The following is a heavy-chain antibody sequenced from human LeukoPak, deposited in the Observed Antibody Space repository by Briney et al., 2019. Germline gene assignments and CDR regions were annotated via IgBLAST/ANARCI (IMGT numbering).Heavy chain of an antibody. CDR3: ARSTYGSGSARGGYFDY. CDR2: INPCGGST. V-gene: IGHV1-46*01. CDR1: GYTFTSYY. D-gene: IGHD3-10*01. Sequence: ASVKVSCKASGYTFTSYYMHWVRQAPGQGLEWMVIINPCGGSTSYAQKFQGRVTMTRDTATSTVYMELSSLRSEDTAVYYCARSTYGSGSARGGYFDYWGQGTLVTVSS. J-gene: IGHJ4*02.